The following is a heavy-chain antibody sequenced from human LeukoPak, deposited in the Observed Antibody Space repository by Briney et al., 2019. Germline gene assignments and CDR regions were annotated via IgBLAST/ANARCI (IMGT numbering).Heavy chain of an antibody. Sequence: SETLSLTCSVSGYSISSAYYWGWIRQPPGKGLEWIGTMYHSGSTNYNPSLKSRVTISVDTSKNQFSLKLSSVTAADTAVYYCARGSRSDYVWGRNAFDIWGQGTMVTVSS. J-gene: IGHJ3*02. CDR1: GYSISSAYY. CDR2: MYHSGST. V-gene: IGHV4-38-2*02. D-gene: IGHD3-16*01. CDR3: ARGSRSDYVWGRNAFDI.